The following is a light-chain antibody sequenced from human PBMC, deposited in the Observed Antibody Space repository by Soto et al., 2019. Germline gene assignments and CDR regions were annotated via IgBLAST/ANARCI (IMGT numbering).Light chain of an antibody. CDR3: QVRTNWSIA. J-gene: IGKJ5*01. CDR2: DAS. CDR1: QSVSSY. V-gene: IGKV3-11*01. Sequence: VLTQSPATLCVSPGGGATLSFRATQSVSSYLAWYKQTPGQAPRLFSYDASNRATGIPARFSGTGSGTEFTLTINNLEPEDFEVYYCQVRTNWSIAFGRGTRLEI.